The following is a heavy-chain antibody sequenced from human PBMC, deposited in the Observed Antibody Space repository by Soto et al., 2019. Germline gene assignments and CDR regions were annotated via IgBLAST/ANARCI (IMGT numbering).Heavy chain of an antibody. D-gene: IGHD3-22*01. V-gene: IGHV3-30*18. Sequence: QVQLVESGGGVVQPGRSLRLSCAASGFTFSSYGMHWVRQAPGKGLEWVAVISYDGSNKYYADSVKGRFTISRDNSKNTLYLQMNSLRAEDTALYYCAKSWKYYYDSSGYYSLYYYYGMDVWGQGTTVTVSS. CDR3: AKSWKYYYDSSGYYSLYYYYGMDV. J-gene: IGHJ6*02. CDR2: ISYDGSNK. CDR1: GFTFSSYG.